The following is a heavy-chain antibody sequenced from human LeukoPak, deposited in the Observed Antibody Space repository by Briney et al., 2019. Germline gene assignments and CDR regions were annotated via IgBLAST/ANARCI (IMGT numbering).Heavy chain of an antibody. CDR1: GGSFSGYY. Sequence: SETLSLTCAVYGGSFSGYYWSWIRQPPGKGLEWIGEINHSGSTNYNPSLKSRVTISVDTSESQFSLKLSSVTAADTAVYYCARVLSSGWSHDAFDIWGQGTMVTVSS. CDR2: INHSGST. J-gene: IGHJ3*02. D-gene: IGHD6-19*01. V-gene: IGHV4-34*01. CDR3: ARVLSSGWSHDAFDI.